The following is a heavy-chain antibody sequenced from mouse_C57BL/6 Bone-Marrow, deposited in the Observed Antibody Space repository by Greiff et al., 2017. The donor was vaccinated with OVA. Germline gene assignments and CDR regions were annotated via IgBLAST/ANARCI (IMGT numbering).Heavy chain of an antibody. CDR2: ISNGGGST. CDR3: ARLKAMDY. Sequence: EVQLVESGGGLVQPGGSLKLSCAASGFTFSDFYMYWIRQTPEQRLEWVAYISNGGGSTYYPDTVKGRFTISRDNAKNTLYLQMSRLKSEDTAMYYCARLKAMDYWGQGTSVTVSS. CDR1: GFTFSDFY. J-gene: IGHJ4*01. V-gene: IGHV5-12*01.